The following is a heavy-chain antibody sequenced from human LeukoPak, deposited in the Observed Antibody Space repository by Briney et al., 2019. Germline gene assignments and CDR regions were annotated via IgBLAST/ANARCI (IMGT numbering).Heavy chain of an antibody. Sequence: SETLSLTCTVSGGSISSGSYYWSWIRQPAGKGLEWIGRIYTSGSTNYNPSLKSRVTISVDTSKNQFSLKLSSVTAADTAVYYCARNVAGTIQAFDIWGQGTMVTVSS. V-gene: IGHV4-61*02. CDR1: GGSISSGSYY. D-gene: IGHD6-19*01. CDR3: ARNVAGTIQAFDI. J-gene: IGHJ3*02. CDR2: IYTSGST.